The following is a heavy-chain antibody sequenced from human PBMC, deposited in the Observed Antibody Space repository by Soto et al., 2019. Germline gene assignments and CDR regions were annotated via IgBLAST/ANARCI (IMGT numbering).Heavy chain of an antibody. V-gene: IGHV5-51*01. CDR2: IYPSDSDT. CDR1: GDSVTNYW. J-gene: IGHJ5*02. D-gene: IGHD4-17*01. CDR3: ARHGFYGDYSSNYFDP. Sequence: XDSLTISCKGSGDSVTNYWIALVRQMTGKGLEYMGIIYPSDSDTRYSPSFQGQVTISADKSISTAYLQWSSLKASDTAIYYCARHGFYGDYSSNYFDPWGQGTLVTVSS.